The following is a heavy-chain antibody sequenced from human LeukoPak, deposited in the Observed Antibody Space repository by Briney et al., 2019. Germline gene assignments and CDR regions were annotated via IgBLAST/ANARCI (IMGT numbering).Heavy chain of an antibody. CDR2: ISSSGSTI. Sequence: GGSLRLSCAASGFTFSDYYMSWIRQAPGKGLEWVSYISSSGSTIYYADSVKGRFTISRDISKSTLYLQMNSLRVEDTAQYYCAKDKIVGDGRWDFDHWGRGTLATVSS. V-gene: IGHV3-11*01. D-gene: IGHD3-16*01. J-gene: IGHJ5*02. CDR1: GFTFSDYY. CDR3: AKDKIVGDGRWDFDH.